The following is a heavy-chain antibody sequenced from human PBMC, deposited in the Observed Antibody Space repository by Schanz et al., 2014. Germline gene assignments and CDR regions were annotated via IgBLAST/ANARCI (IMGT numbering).Heavy chain of an antibody. V-gene: IGHV1-69*09. Sequence: QVHLVQSGAEVKKPGSSVKVSCQAFGDTFSKYNIMWVRQVPGQGLEWLGRIMPLRGIGNNAWKFQDRLTITADKSMNITYMELSSLGTEDTAVYYCAGTYCSSTSCYTGYYYMDVWGKGTTVTVSS. J-gene: IGHJ6*03. CDR1: GDTFSKYN. CDR3: AGTYCSSTSCYTGYYYMDV. CDR2: IMPLRGIG. D-gene: IGHD2-2*02.